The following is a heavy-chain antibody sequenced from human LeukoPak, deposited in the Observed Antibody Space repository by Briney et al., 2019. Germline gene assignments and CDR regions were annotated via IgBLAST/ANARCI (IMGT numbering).Heavy chain of an antibody. CDR1: GYTFTGYY. CDR2: INPNSGGT. Sequence: ASVKVSCKASGYTFTGYYMHWVRQAPGQGLEWMGRINPNSGGTNYAQKFQGRVTMTRDTSISTGYMELSRLRSDDTAVYYCAREGYGDYEDYFDHWGQGTLVTVSS. D-gene: IGHD4-17*01. CDR3: AREGYGDYEDYFDH. V-gene: IGHV1-2*06. J-gene: IGHJ4*02.